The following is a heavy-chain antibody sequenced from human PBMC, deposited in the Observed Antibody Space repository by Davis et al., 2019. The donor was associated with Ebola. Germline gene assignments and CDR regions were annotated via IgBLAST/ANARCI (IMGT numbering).Heavy chain of an antibody. V-gene: IGHV4-39*01. CDR3: ARQPYSSSWYNYYGMDV. Sequence: SETLSLTCTVSGGSISSSSYYWGWIRQPPGKGLEWIGSIYYSGSTYYNPSLKSRVTISVDTSKNQFSLKLSSVTAADTAVYYCARQPYSSSWYNYYGMDVWGQGTTVTVSS. CDR1: GGSISSSSYY. CDR2: IYYSGST. J-gene: IGHJ6*02. D-gene: IGHD6-13*01.